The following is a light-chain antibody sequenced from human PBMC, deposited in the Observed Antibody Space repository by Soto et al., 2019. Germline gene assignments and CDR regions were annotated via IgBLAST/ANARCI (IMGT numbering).Light chain of an antibody. CDR2: DNN. Sequence: QSVLTQPPSVSAAPGQKVTISFSGSSSNIGNNYVYWYQQFPGTAPKLLIYDNNKRPSGIPDRFSGSKSGTSATLDITGLQTGDEADYYCGTWDSSLRAVVFGGGTKLTVL. J-gene: IGLJ2*01. V-gene: IGLV1-51*01. CDR1: SSNIGNNY. CDR3: GTWDSSLRAVV.